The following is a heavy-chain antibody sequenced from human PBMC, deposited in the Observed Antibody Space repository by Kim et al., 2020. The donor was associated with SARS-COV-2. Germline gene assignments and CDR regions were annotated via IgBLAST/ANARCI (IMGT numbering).Heavy chain of an antibody. Sequence: GGSLRLSCAASGFTFSTYEMNWVRQAPGKGLDWISYISTSGSTIYYADSVKGRFTISRDNAKSSLSLQMNSLRAEDTAVYYCARSLYCSSTSCFYGMDV. J-gene: IGHJ6*01. D-gene: IGHD2-2*01. CDR3: ARSLYCSSTSCFYGMDV. CDR2: ISTSGSTI. V-gene: IGHV3-48*03. CDR1: GFTFSTYE.